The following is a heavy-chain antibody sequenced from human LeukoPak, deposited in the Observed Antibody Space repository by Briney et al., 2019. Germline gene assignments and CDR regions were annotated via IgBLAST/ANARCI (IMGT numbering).Heavy chain of an antibody. Sequence: PSETLSLTCSVSGGSISSYYWSWIRQPPGKGLEWIGYIYYSGSTNYNPSLKSRVTISVDTSKNQFSLKLSSVTAADTAVYYCARVCPPYDLGFGYFDYWGQGTLVTVSS. CDR2: IYYSGST. D-gene: IGHD3/OR15-3a*01. CDR3: ARVCPPYDLGFGYFDY. V-gene: IGHV4-59*01. J-gene: IGHJ4*02. CDR1: GGSISSYY.